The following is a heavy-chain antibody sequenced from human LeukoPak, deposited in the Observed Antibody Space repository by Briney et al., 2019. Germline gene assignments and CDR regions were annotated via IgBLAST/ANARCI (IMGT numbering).Heavy chain of an antibody. D-gene: IGHD1-26*01. Sequence: GASVNVSCKASGSTFTSYDINWVRQATGQGLEWMGWMNPNSGNTGYAQKFQGRVTITRNTSISTAYMELSSLRSEDTAVYYCARGPVGATPNDYWGQGTLVSVSS. CDR3: ARGPVGATPNDY. J-gene: IGHJ4*02. CDR2: MNPNSGNT. V-gene: IGHV1-8*03. CDR1: GSTFTSYD.